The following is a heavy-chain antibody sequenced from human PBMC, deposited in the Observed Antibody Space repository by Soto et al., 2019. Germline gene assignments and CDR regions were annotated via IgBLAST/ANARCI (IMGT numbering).Heavy chain of an antibody. CDR2: IIPLLGIT. V-gene: IGHV1-69*02. CDR1: GGSFSSFH. D-gene: IGHD2-21*01. CDR3: ARGPNSLGDH. Sequence: QVQLVQSGAEVRKPGSSVKVSCKTSGGSFSSFHITWVRQAPGQGLEWMGRIIPLLGITNYAQNFQGRVTITADKSTNTAYMELNSLRYEDTAMYYCARGPNSLGDHWGQGTLITVSS. J-gene: IGHJ4*02.